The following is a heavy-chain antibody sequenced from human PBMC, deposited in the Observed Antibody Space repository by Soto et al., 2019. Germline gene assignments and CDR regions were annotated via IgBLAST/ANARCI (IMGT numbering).Heavy chain of an antibody. CDR3: ARSQRTEDAFDI. D-gene: IGHD1-1*01. J-gene: IGHJ3*02. CDR1: GGSISSYY. Sequence: QVQLQESGPGLVKPSETLSLTCTVSGGSISSYYWSWIRQPPGKGLEWIGYIYYSGSTNSYPSLKSRVTISVDTSKNQFSLRLTSVTAADTAVYYCARSQRTEDAFDIWGQGAMVIVSS. CDR2: IYYSGST. V-gene: IGHV4-59*08.